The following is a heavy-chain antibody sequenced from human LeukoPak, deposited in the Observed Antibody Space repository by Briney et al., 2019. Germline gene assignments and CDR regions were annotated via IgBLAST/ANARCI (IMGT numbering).Heavy chain of an antibody. Sequence: PGRSLRLSCAASGFTFSSYGMHWVRQAPGKGLEWVAVISYDGSNKYYADSVKGRFTISRDNSKNTLYLQMNSLRAEDTAVYYCARDPGYGNMDVWGQGTTVTVSS. CDR3: ARDPGYGNMDV. J-gene: IGHJ6*02. CDR1: GFTFSSYG. V-gene: IGHV3-30*03. D-gene: IGHD5-18*01. CDR2: ISYDGSNK.